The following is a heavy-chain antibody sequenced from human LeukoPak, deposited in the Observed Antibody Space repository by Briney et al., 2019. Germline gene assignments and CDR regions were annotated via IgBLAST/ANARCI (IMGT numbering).Heavy chain of an antibody. J-gene: IGHJ6*02. V-gene: IGHV3-23*01. Sequence: GGSLRLSCTASGFTFGGYAMTWVRQAPGKGLEWVASISGGGEDSYYADSVKGRFTISRDNSRSTLYLQMNSLRADDTAVYYCGRTIAQYSNSWLYYYYGLDVWGQGTTVTVSS. D-gene: IGHD6-13*01. CDR1: GFTFGGYA. CDR3: GRTIAQYSNSWLYYYYGLDV. CDR2: ISGGGEDS.